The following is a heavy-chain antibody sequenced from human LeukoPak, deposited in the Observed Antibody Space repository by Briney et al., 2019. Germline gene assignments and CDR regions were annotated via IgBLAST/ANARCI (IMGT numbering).Heavy chain of an antibody. Sequence: GASVKVSCKASGYTFTSYGISWVRQAPGQGLEWMGWSSAYNGNTNYAQKLQGRVTMTTDTSTSTAYMELRSLRSDDTAVYYCARSGPLLGFGEPIPFWDIWGQGTMVTVSS. D-gene: IGHD3-10*01. CDR1: GYTFTSYG. V-gene: IGHV1-18*01. J-gene: IGHJ3*02. CDR3: ARSGPLLGFGEPIPFWDI. CDR2: SSAYNGNT.